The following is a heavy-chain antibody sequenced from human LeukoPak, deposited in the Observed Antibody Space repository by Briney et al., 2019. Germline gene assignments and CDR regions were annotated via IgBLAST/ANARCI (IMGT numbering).Heavy chain of an antibody. D-gene: IGHD6-6*01. CDR1: GFTFSSYA. J-gene: IGHJ4*02. CDR3: ARDYSSSSRYFDY. CDR2: ISYDGSNK. Sequence: GGSLRLSCAASGFTFSSYAMHWVRQAPGKGLEWVAVISYDGSNKYYADSVKGRFTISRDNSKNTLYLQMNSLRAEDTAVYYCARDYSSSSRYFDYWRQGTLVTVSS. V-gene: IGHV3-30*04.